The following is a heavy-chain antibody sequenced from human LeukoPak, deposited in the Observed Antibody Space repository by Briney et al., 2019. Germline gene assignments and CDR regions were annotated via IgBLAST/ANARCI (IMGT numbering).Heavy chain of an antibody. D-gene: IGHD2-21*01. CDR2: IYYSGST. V-gene: IGHV4-59*01. CDR3: TTPIVVELNAFDI. CDR1: GGSISSYY. Sequence: SETLSLTCTVSGGSISSYYWSWIRQPPGKGLEWIGYIYYSGSTNYNPSLKSRVTISVDTSKNQFSLKLSSVTAADTAVYYCTTPIVVELNAFDIWGQGTMVTVSS. J-gene: IGHJ3*02.